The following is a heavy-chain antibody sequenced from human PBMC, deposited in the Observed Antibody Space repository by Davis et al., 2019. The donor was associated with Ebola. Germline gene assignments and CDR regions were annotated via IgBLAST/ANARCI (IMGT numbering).Heavy chain of an antibody. Sequence: SETLSLTCTVSAGSISSYYWSWIRQPPGKGLEWIGYIYYSGSTNYNPSLKSRVTISVDTSKNQFSLKLSSVTAADTAVYYCARGIGGAVGWFDPWGQGTLVTVSS. CDR2: IYYSGST. CDR1: AGSISSYY. V-gene: IGHV4-59*12. CDR3: ARGIGGAVGWFDP. J-gene: IGHJ5*02. D-gene: IGHD3-16*01.